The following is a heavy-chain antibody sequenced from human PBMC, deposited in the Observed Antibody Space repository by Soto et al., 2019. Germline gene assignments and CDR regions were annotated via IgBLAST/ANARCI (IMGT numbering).Heavy chain of an antibody. D-gene: IGHD2-8*01. CDR1: GGTFSSYA. Sequence: QVQLVQSGAEVKKPGSSVKVSCKASGGTFSSYAISWVRQAPGQGLEWMGGIIPIFGTANYAQKFQGRFTITADESTSTAYMELSSLRSEDTAVYYCARSRYCTTGVCLGTYYFDYWGQGTLVTVSS. CDR3: ARSRYCTTGVCLGTYYFDY. V-gene: IGHV1-69*12. CDR2: IIPIFGTA. J-gene: IGHJ4*02.